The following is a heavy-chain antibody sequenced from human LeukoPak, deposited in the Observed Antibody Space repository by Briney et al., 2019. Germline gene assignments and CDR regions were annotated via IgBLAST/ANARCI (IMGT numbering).Heavy chain of an antibody. V-gene: IGHV4-34*01. Sequence: SETLSLTCAVYGGSFSGYYWSWIRQPPGKGLEWIGEINHSGSTNYNPSLKSRVTISVDTSKNQFSLKLSSVTAADTAVYYCARASGWTYWGQGTLVTVSS. D-gene: IGHD6-19*01. CDR3: ARASGWTY. CDR2: INHSGST. J-gene: IGHJ4*02. CDR1: GGSFSGYY.